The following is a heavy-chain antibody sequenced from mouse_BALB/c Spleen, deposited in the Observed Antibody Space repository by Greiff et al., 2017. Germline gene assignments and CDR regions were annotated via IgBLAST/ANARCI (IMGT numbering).Heavy chain of an antibody. CDR3: ASITSREVYAMDY. V-gene: IGHV1S56*01. CDR1: GYTFTSYY. J-gene: IGHJ4*01. Sequence: QVQLQQSGPELVKPGASVRISCKASGYTFTSYYIHWVKQRPGQGLEWIGWIYPGNVNTKYNEKFKGKATLTADKSSSTAYMQLSSLTSEDSAVYFCASITSREVYAMDYWGQGTSVTVSS. D-gene: IGHD1-2*01. CDR2: IYPGNVNT.